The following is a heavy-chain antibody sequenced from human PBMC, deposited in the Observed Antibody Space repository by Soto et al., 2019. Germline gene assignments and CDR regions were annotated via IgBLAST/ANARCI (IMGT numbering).Heavy chain of an antibody. CDR1: GFTFSSYE. CDR3: ARDPTSKKDYGDAFDI. D-gene: IGHD4-17*01. J-gene: IGHJ3*02. CDR2: ISSSGSTI. Sequence: EVQLVESGGGLVQPGGSLRLSCAASGFTFSSYEMNWVRQAPGKGLEWVSYISSSGSTIYYADSVKGRFTISRDNAKNSLYLQMNSLRAEDTAVYYCARDPTSKKDYGDAFDIWGQGTMLTVSS. V-gene: IGHV3-48*03.